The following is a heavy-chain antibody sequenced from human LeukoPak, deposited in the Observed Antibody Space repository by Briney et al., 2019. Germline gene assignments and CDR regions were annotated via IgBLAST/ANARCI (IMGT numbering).Heavy chain of an antibody. Sequence: GGSLRLSCAVSGFSLSAFGMHWARQAPGKGPEWVSYISDRSTNIYYADSVKARFTISRDNAKNSLFLQMNSLRAEDTAVYFCVTDWPVWWGQGTLVTVSS. D-gene: IGHD3-16*01. CDR2: ISDRSTNI. CDR1: GFSLSAFG. V-gene: IGHV3-48*01. J-gene: IGHJ4*02. CDR3: VTDWPVW.